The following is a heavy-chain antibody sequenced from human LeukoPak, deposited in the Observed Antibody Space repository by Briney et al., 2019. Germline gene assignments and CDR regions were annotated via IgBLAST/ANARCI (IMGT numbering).Heavy chain of an antibody. CDR2: INPSGGST. CDR3: AGAGSPTGAFDI. CDR1: GYTFTSYY. Sequence: ASVKVSCKASGYTFTSYYMHWVRQAPGQGLEWMGIINPSGGSTSYAQKFQGRVTMTRDTSTSTVYMELSSLRSEDTAVYYCAGAGSPTGAFDIWGQGTMVTVSS. V-gene: IGHV1-46*01. J-gene: IGHJ3*02. D-gene: IGHD4/OR15-4a*01.